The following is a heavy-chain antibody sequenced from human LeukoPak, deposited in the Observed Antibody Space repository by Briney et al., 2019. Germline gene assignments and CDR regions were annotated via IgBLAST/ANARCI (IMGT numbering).Heavy chain of an antibody. CDR3: AFGSGPSPRWFDP. CDR2: ISAYNGNT. Sequence: ASVKVSCKTSGYTFTGSYLHWVRQVPGQGLEWMGWISAYNGNTNYAQKLQGRVTMTTDTSTSTAYMELRSLRSDDTAVYYCAFGSGPSPRWFDPWGQGTLVTVSS. CDR1: GYTFTGSY. V-gene: IGHV1-18*04. D-gene: IGHD2-15*01. J-gene: IGHJ5*02.